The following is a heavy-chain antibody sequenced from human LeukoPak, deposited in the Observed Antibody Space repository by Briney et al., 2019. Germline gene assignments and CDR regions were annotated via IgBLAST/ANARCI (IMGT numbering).Heavy chain of an antibody. CDR3: ARQGGYNYALLRNWFDH. J-gene: IGHJ5*02. Sequence: GGSLRLSCAASGFTFSSYWMSWVRQAPGKGLEWVANIKQDGSGKYYVDSVKGRFTISRDNAKNSLYLQMNSLRAEDTAVYYCARQGGYNYALLRNWFDHWGQGTLVTVSS. CDR1: GFTFSSYW. CDR2: IKQDGSGK. V-gene: IGHV3-7*01. D-gene: IGHD5-18*01.